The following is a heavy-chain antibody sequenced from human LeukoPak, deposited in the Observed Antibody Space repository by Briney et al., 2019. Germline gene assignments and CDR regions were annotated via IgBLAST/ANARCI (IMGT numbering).Heavy chain of an antibody. Sequence: GASVKVSCKASGYTFTSYYMHWVRQAPGQGLEWMGWMNPNSGNTGYAQKFQGRVTMTRNTSISTAYMELSSLRSEDTAVYYCARRPSKYYDILTGYYRSEFDYWGQGTLVTVSS. CDR1: GYTFTSYY. V-gene: IGHV1-8*02. CDR3: ARRPSKYYDILTGYYRSEFDY. D-gene: IGHD3-9*01. J-gene: IGHJ4*02. CDR2: MNPNSGNT.